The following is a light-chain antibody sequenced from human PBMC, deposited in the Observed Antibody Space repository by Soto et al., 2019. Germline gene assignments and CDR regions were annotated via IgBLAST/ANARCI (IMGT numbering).Light chain of an antibody. CDR2: ANT. Sequence: QSVLTQPPSVSGAPGQRVTISCTGSSSNIGAGFDVHWYQQLPGTAPKLLIYANTNRPSGVPDRFSGSKSATSASLAITGIQAEDEADYYCQSYDTSLSVYVFGTGTKVTVL. CDR3: QSYDTSLSVYV. V-gene: IGLV1-40*01. J-gene: IGLJ1*01. CDR1: SSNIGAGFD.